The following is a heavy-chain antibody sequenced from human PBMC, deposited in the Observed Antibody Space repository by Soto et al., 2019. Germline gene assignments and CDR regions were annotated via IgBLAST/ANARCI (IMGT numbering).Heavy chain of an antibody. CDR2: ISRFSDRT. J-gene: IGHJ4*02. CDR1: GFHFNSYT. Sequence: PGGSLRLSCSASGFHFNSYTMNWVRQSPGKGLEWVSSISRFSDRTYYADSVKGRFAIFRANAENSVYLQVNSLRAEDTAVYYCARGGAYFGELDYFDYWGQGSSVTVSS. V-gene: IGHV3-21*06. CDR3: ARGGAYFGELDYFDY. D-gene: IGHD3-10*01.